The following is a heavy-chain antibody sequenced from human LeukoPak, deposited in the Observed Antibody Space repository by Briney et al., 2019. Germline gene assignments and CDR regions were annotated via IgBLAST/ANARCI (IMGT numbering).Heavy chain of an antibody. CDR2: ISSSGSTI. J-gene: IGHJ6*04. D-gene: IGHD6-13*01. Sequence: PGGSLRLSCAASGFTFDDYAMHWVRQAPGKGLEWVSYISSSGSTIYYADSVKGRFTISRDNAKNSLYLQMNSLRAEDTAVYYCAREGGGSSWFFNPIRYYYGMDVWGKGTTVTVSS. CDR3: AREGGGSSWFFNPIRYYYGMDV. CDR1: GFTFDDYA. V-gene: IGHV3-48*03.